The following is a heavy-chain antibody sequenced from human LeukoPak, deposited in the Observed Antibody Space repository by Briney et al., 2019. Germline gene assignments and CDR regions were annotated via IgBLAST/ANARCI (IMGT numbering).Heavy chain of an antibody. J-gene: IGHJ5*02. CDR1: GGTFSSYA. CDR2: IIPILGIA. V-gene: IGHV1-69*04. D-gene: IGHD5-12*01. Sequence: LVKVSCKASGGTFSSYAISWVRQAPGQGLEWMGRIIPILGIANYAQKFQGRVTITADKSTSTAYMELSSLRSEDTAVYYCARDLKATPYWFDPWGQGTLVTVSS. CDR3: ARDLKATPYWFDP.